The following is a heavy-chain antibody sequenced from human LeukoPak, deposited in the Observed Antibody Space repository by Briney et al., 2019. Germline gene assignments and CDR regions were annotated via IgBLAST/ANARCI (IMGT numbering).Heavy chain of an antibody. CDR3: ARSRIAAAGYYYYGMDV. V-gene: IGHV1-2*04. J-gene: IGHJ6*04. Sequence: ASVKVSCKASGYTFTGYYMHWVRQAPGQGLEWMGWINPNSGGTNYAQKFQGWVTMPRDTSISTAYMELSRLRSDDTAVYYCARSRIAAAGYYYYGMDVWGKGTTVTVPS. D-gene: IGHD6-13*01. CDR2: INPNSGGT. CDR1: GYTFTGYY.